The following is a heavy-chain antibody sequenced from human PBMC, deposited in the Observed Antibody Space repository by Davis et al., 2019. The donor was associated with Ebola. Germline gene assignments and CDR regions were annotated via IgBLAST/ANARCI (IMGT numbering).Heavy chain of an antibody. CDR2: ISESGDV. CDR1: GFPFSSYE. J-gene: IGHJ4*02. Sequence: GESLKISCAASGFPFSSYEMIWVRQAPVRGLEWVSYISESGDVYKTESVKGRYIISRDNAKTTLYLQMNSLRAEDPAVYHCARERHLMEGLPTATPDYWGQGTLVTVSS. D-gene: IGHD3-16*01. V-gene: IGHV3-48*03. CDR3: ARERHLMEGLPTATPDY.